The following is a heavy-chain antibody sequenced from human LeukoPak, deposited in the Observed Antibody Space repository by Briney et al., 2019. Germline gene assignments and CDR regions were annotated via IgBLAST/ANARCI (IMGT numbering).Heavy chain of an antibody. D-gene: IGHD6-13*01. CDR2: ISSNGGST. V-gene: IGHV3-64D*06. J-gene: IGHJ4*02. CDR1: GFTFISYA. Sequence: GGSLRLSCSTSGFTFISYAMHWVRQAPGKGLEYVSAISSNGGSTYYADSVKGRFTISRDNSKNTLYLQMSSLRAEDTAVYYCVKDSPPVQQLGLFDYWGQGTLVTVSS. CDR3: VKDSPPVQQLGLFDY.